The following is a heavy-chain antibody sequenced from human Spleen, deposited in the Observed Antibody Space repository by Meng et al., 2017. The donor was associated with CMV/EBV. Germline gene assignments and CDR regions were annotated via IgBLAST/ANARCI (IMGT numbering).Heavy chain of an antibody. CDR3: ARGVQLELRLSY. D-gene: IGHD1-7*01. CDR2: IVPILDIA. Sequence: SVKVSCTASGGTFSSYSFSWLRQAPGQALEWMGKIVPILDIADYAQKFQGRVTITADKYTSTAYMELNSLTSEDTSMYYCARGVQLELRLSYWGQGTLVTVSS. CDR1: GGTFSSYS. V-gene: IGHV1-69*02. J-gene: IGHJ4*02.